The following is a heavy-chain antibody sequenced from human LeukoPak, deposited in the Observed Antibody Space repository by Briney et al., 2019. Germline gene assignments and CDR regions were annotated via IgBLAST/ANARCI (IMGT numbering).Heavy chain of an antibody. V-gene: IGHV4-59*08. CDR3: ARRKHLDYFDY. CDR1: GGSISSYY. J-gene: IGHJ4*02. CDR2: IYYSGST. Sequence: PSETLSLTCTVPGGSISSYYWSWIRQPPGKGLEWIGYIYYSGSTNYNPSLKSRVTISVDTSKNQFSLKLSSVTAADTAVYYCARRKHLDYFDYWGQGTLVTVSS.